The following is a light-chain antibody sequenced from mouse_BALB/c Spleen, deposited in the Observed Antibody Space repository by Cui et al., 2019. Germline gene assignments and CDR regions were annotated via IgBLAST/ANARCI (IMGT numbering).Light chain of an antibody. CDR1: SSLSH. V-gene: IGKV4-68*01. J-gene: IGKJ5*01. CDR3: QQWSSNPLT. Sequence: QMVLTQSPALMSASAGQKVTITCSSSSSLSHMYWYQQKPRSSPKPWIYLTSNLASGVPARFSGSGSGTSYSLTISSMEAEDAATYYCQQWSSNPLTFGAGTKLELK. CDR2: LTS.